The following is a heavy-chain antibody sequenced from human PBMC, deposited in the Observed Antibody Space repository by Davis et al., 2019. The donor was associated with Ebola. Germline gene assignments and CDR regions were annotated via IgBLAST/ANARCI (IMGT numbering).Heavy chain of an antibody. D-gene: IGHD6-19*01. Sequence: GESLKISCAASGFTFGSYSMSWVRQAPGKGLEWVSCISTSSTYIYYADSVKGRFTISRDNAKNSLYLQLNSLRAEDTAVYYCARVDSSGSIDYWSQGTLVTVSS. CDR3: ARVDSSGSIDY. CDR2: ISTSSTYI. J-gene: IGHJ4*02. V-gene: IGHV3-21*01. CDR1: GFTFGSYS.